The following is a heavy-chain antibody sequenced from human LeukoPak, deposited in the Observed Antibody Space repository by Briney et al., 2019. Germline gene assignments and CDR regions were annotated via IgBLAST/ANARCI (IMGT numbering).Heavy chain of an antibody. V-gene: IGHV1-69*04. Sequence: SVKVSCKASGGTFSSYAISWVRQAPGQGLEWMGRIIPILGIANYAQKFQGRVTITADKSTSTAYMELSSLRSEDTAVYYCATLAQEGAADYWGQGTLVTVSS. D-gene: IGHD3-16*01. CDR2: IIPILGIA. J-gene: IGHJ4*02. CDR1: GGTFSSYA. CDR3: ATLAQEGAADY.